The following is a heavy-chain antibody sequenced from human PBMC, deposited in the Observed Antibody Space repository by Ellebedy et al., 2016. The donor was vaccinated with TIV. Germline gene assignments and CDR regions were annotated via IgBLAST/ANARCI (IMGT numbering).Heavy chain of an antibody. Sequence: PGGSLRLSCAASGITVSTNYMSWVRQAPGRGLEWVSIIYSGGGTYYADSVKGRFTISRDNSKNTLYLQMNSLRAEETAVYYCASRPNGDFHFLDYWGQGTLVTVSS. CDR2: IYSGGGT. D-gene: IGHD4-17*01. CDR3: ASRPNGDFHFLDY. CDR1: GITVSTNY. V-gene: IGHV3-66*01. J-gene: IGHJ4*02.